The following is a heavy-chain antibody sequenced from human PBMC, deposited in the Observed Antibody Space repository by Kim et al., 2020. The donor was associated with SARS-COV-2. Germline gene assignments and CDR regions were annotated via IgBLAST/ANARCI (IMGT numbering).Heavy chain of an antibody. D-gene: IGHD6-13*01. Sequence: GGSLRLSCAASGFTFSNAGMSWVRQAPGKGLEWVGRMKSKIDGRTTDYAAPVKGRFTISSDDSKNTLYLQMNSLKTEDTAVYYCTTDRPAAGRRRAFDIWGQGTMVTVSS. CDR3: TTDRPAAGRRRAFDI. J-gene: IGHJ3*02. CDR1: GFTFSNAG. CDR2: MKSKIDGRTT. V-gene: IGHV3-15*01.